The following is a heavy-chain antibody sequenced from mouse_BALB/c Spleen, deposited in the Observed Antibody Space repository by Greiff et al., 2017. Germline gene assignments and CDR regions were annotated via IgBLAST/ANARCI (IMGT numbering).Heavy chain of an antibody. CDR3: ARSGITTATFAY. D-gene: IGHD1-2*01. J-gene: IGHJ3*01. V-gene: IGHV3-8*02. CDR2: ISYSGST. CDR1: GDSITSGY. Sequence: EVQLQQSGPSLVKPSQTLSLTCSVTGDSITSGYWHWIRQFPGNKLEYMGYISYSGSTYYNPSLKSRISITRDTSKNQYYLQLNSVTTEDTATYYCARSGITTATFAYWGQGTLVTVSA.